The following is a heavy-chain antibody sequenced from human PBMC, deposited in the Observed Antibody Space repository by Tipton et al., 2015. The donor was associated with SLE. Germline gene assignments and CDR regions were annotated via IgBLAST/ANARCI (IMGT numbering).Heavy chain of an antibody. CDR2: TNYNAGRT. Sequence: GSLRLSCEASGFTFETYGMNWVRQAPGKGLEWVSFTNYNAGRTGYSDSVKGRFTISRDNAKNSLYLHMTSLRADDTALYYCAKAAESDYHFWSGYYSYFDYWGQGTRVTVSS. J-gene: IGHJ4*02. D-gene: IGHD3-3*01. V-gene: IGHV3-20*04. CDR3: AKAAESDYHFWSGYYSYFDY. CDR1: GFTFETYG.